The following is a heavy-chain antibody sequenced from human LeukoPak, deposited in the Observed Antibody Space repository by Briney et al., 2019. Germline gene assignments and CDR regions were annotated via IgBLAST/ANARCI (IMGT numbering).Heavy chain of an antibody. J-gene: IGHJ4*02. Sequence: PKASVKVSCKASGYTFTSYYMHWVRQAPGQGLEWMGIINPSGGSTSYAQKFQGRVTMTRDTSISTLYMELSRLRSDDTAIYYCARAVFSGSPEEYYFDYWGQGTQLTVSS. CDR2: INPSGGST. CDR1: GYTFTSYY. CDR3: ARAVFSGSPEEYYFDY. D-gene: IGHD3-22*01. V-gene: IGHV1-46*01.